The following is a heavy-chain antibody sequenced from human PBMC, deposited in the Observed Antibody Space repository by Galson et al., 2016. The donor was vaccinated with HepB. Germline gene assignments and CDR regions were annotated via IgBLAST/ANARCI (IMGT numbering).Heavy chain of an antibody. Sequence: GFTFSDHWMDWVRQVPGKGLMWLSHIKTDGTVSTYADSVKGRFTISRDNAKNIVYLQMNNLRVDDTAVYYCARGIAIIGAGVDYWGRGTLVTVSS. CDR1: GFTFSDHW. V-gene: IGHV3-74*01. CDR2: IKTDGTVS. D-gene: IGHD3-3*01. CDR3: ARGIAIIGAGVDY. J-gene: IGHJ4*02.